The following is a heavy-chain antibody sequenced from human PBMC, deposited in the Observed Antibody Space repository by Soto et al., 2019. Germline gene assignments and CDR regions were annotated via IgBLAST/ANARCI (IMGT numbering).Heavy chain of an antibody. CDR3: AGEGQTTVTPEFDY. Sequence: QVQLVQSGAEVKKPGSSVKVSCKASGGTFSSYAISWVRQAPGQGLEWMGGIIPIFGTANYAQKFQGRVTITADESTSTAYMELSSLRSEDTAVYYCAGEGQTTVTPEFDYWGQGTLVTVSS. D-gene: IGHD4-17*01. J-gene: IGHJ4*02. V-gene: IGHV1-69*12. CDR2: IIPIFGTA. CDR1: GGTFSSYA.